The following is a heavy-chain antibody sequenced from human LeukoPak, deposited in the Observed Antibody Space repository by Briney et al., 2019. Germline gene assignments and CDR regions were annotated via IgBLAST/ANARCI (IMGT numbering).Heavy chain of an antibody. CDR3: AASGFGFGELPSYFYYYMDV. D-gene: IGHD3-10*01. V-gene: IGHV1-2*02. J-gene: IGHJ6*03. Sequence: GASVKVSCKASGYTFTGYYMHWVRQAPGQGLEWMGWINPNSGGTNYAQKFQERVTITRDMSTGTAYMELSSLRSEDTAVYYCAASGFGFGELPSYFYYYMDVWGKGTTVTISS. CDR2: INPNSGGT. CDR1: GYTFTGYY.